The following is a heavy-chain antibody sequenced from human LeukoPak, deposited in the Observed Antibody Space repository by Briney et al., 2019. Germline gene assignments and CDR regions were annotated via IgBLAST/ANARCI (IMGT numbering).Heavy chain of an antibody. Sequence: GGSLRLSCGASGFTFSNYGMLWVRQAPGKGLEWVAFIRYDGNNKLYADSVKGRFTISRDNSKNTLYLHITTLRAEDTAVYYWGKDNPLAYWSQGTLVIVSS. CDR3: GKDNPLAY. V-gene: IGHV3-30*02. J-gene: IGHJ4*02. D-gene: IGHD1-14*01. CDR1: GFTFSNYG. CDR2: IRYDGNNK.